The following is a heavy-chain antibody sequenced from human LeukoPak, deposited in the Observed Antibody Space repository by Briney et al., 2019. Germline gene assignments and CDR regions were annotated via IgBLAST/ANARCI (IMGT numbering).Heavy chain of an antibody. CDR3: AKDRRSSWYEGWFDP. CDR2: ISSSGSTI. Sequence: GGSLRLSCAASGFTFSDYYMSWIRQAPGKGLEWVSYISSSGSTIYYADSVKGRFTISRDNAKNSLYLQMNSLRAEDTALYYCAKDRRSSWYEGWFDPWGQGTLVTVSS. CDR1: GFTFSDYY. D-gene: IGHD6-13*01. V-gene: IGHV3-11*01. J-gene: IGHJ5*02.